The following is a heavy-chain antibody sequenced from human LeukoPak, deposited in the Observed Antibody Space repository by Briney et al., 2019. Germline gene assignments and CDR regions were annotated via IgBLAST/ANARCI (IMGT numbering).Heavy chain of an antibody. V-gene: IGHV3-23*01. J-gene: IGHJ4*02. D-gene: IGHD3-10*01. CDR2: ISGSGGST. CDR3: ANFIWFGEDYFDC. CDR1: GFTFSSYA. Sequence: GGSLRLSCAASGFTFSSYAMSWVRQAPGKGLEWVSAISGSGGSTYYADSVKGRFTISRDNSKNTLYLQMNSLRAEDTAVYYCANFIWFGEDYFDCWGQGTLVTVSS.